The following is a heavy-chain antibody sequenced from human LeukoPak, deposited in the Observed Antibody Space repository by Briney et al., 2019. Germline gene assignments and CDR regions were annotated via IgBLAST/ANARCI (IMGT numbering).Heavy chain of an antibody. J-gene: IGHJ4*02. Sequence: PGGSLRLSCTASGFTVSTNYMSWVRQAPGKGLEWVSVIYSGGSTYYADSVKGRFTISRDISKNTLYLQMNSLRAEDTAVYYCARGSGSYYWFDYWGQGTLVTVS. D-gene: IGHD1-26*01. CDR1: GFTVSTNY. CDR2: IYSGGST. CDR3: ARGSGSYYWFDY. V-gene: IGHV3-66*01.